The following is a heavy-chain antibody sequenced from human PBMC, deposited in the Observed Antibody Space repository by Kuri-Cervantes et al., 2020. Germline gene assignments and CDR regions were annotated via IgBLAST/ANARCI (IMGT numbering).Heavy chain of an antibody. CDR2: ISSSGSTI. D-gene: IGHD2-15*01. V-gene: IGHV3-48*03. CDR1: GFTFSGSS. Sequence: GGSLRLSCEASGFTFSGSSMHWVRQASGKGLEWVSYISSSGSTIYYADSVKGRFTISRDNAKNSLYLQMNSLRAEDTAVYYCARAGPCSGGSCYYTYDFDYWGQGTLVTVSS. CDR3: ARAGPCSGGSCYYTYDFDY. J-gene: IGHJ4*02.